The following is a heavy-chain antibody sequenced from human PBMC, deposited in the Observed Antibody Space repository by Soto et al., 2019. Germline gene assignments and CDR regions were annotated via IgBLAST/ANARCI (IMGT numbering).Heavy chain of an antibody. CDR2: ISGSGGST. J-gene: IGHJ3*02. Sequence: PGGSLRLSCAASGFTFSSYAMSWVRQAPGKGLEWVSAISGSGGSTYYADSVKGRFTISRDNSKNTLYLQMNRLRAEDTAVYYCAKAHPYYHILTGYPPDAFDIWGQGTMVTV. V-gene: IGHV3-23*01. D-gene: IGHD3-9*01. CDR1: GFTFSSYA. CDR3: AKAHPYYHILTGYPPDAFDI.